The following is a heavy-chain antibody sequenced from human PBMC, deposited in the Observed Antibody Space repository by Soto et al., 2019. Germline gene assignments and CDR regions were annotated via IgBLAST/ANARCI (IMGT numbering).Heavy chain of an antibody. V-gene: IGHV4-30-4*01. Sequence: PSETLSLTCTVSGVSISDDNYYWSWIRQPPGKDLEWIGHIYNRGNTYNNPSLRSRLTISLDTSKSQFSLNLNSVTAADTAVYYCAGGLSGDKVDQWGQGTLVTVS. CDR3: AGGLSGDKVDQ. CDR1: GVSISDDNYY. CDR2: IYNRGNT. J-gene: IGHJ4*02. D-gene: IGHD2-21*01.